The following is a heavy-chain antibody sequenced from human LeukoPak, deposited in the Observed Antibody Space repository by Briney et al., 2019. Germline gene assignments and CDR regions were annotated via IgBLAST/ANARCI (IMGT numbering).Heavy chain of an antibody. CDR3: ARSYYYDSSGYYYSVYYFDY. D-gene: IGHD3-22*01. CDR2: TYYRSKWYN. J-gene: IGHJ4*02. Sequence: SQTLSLTCAISGDSVSSNSAAWNWIRQSPSRGLEWLGRTYYRSKWYNDYAVSVKSRITINPDTSKNQFSLQLNSVTPEDTAVYYCARSYYYDSSGYYYSVYYFDYWGQGTLVTVSS. CDR1: GDSVSSNSAA. V-gene: IGHV6-1*01.